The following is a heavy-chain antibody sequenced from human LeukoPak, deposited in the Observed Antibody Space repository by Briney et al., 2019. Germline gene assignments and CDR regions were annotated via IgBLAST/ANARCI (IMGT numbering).Heavy chain of an antibody. CDR3: TKDGRNCSGGSCSSGVIVPY. CDR2: IWYDGSNK. CDR1: GFTFSSYG. J-gene: IGHJ4*02. Sequence: PGGSLRLSCAASGFTFSSYGMHWVRQAPGKGLDWVAVIWYDGSNKYYADSVQGRFTISRDNSKNALYLQMNSLRAEETVWYYCTKDGRNCSGGSCSSGVIVPYWGQGTLVTVSS. V-gene: IGHV3-33*06. D-gene: IGHD2-15*01.